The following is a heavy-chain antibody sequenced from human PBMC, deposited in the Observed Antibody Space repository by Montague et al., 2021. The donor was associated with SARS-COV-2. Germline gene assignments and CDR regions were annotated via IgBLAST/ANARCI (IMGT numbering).Heavy chain of an antibody. Sequence: SRRLSCAASGFPFSSYAMHWVRQAPGKGLEWVAVIPYDGSNKYYADSVKGRFTISRDNSKNTLYLQMNSLRAEDTAVYYCARVIVVGYYGMDVWGQGTTVTVSS. V-gene: IGHV3-30-3*01. J-gene: IGHJ6*02. CDR3: ARVIVVGYYGMDV. CDR2: IPYDGSNK. D-gene: IGHD3-22*01. CDR1: GFPFSSYA.